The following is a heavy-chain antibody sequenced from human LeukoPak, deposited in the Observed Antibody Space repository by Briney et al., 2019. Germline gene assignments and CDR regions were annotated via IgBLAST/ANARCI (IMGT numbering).Heavy chain of an antibody. Sequence: ASVKVSCKASGYTFTSYDINWVRQATGQGLEWMGWMNPNSGNTGYAQKFQGRVTMTRNTSISTAYMELSSLRSDDTAVYYCATEHYGTGDFDYWGQGTLVTVSS. V-gene: IGHV1-8*01. CDR1: GYTFTSYD. D-gene: IGHD2-8*02. J-gene: IGHJ4*02. CDR2: MNPNSGNT. CDR3: ATEHYGTGDFDY.